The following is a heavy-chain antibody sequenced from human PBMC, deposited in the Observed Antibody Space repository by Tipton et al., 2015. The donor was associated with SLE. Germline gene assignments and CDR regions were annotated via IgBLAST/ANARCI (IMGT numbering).Heavy chain of an antibody. D-gene: IGHD3-10*01. CDR2: IYYSGST. V-gene: IGHV4-39*01. CDR1: GGSISSSSYY. J-gene: IGHJ6*03. CDR3: ARLTIAYYMDV. Sequence: TLSLTCTVSGGSISSSSYYWGWIRQPPGKGLEWIGSIYYSGSTYYNPSLKSRVTISVDTSKNQFSLKLSSVIAADTAVYYCARLTIAYYMDVWGKGTTVTVSS.